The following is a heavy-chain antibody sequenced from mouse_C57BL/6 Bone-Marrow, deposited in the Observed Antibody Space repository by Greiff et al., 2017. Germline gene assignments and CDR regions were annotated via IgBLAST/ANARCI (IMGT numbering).Heavy chain of an antibody. V-gene: IGHV1-81*01. CDR1: GYTFTSYG. D-gene: IGHD1-1*01. J-gene: IGHJ3*01. CDR2: IYPRSGNT. CDR3: ARRGSYYYGSTAWLAY. Sequence: VQLQQSGAELARPGASVKLSCKASGYTFTSYGISWVKQRTGQGLEWIGEIYPRSGNTSYNEKFKGRATLTADKSSSTAYMELRSLTSEDSAVYFCARRGSYYYGSTAWLAYWGQGTLVTGSA.